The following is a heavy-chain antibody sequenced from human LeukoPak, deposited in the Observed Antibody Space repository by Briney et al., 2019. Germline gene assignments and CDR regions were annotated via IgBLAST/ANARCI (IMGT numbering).Heavy chain of an antibody. D-gene: IGHD3-3*01. CDR3: AKGGVGDFWSGYLLFDY. Sequence: GGSLRLSCAASGFTFSSYAMSWVRQAPGKGLEWVSAISGSGGSTYYADSAKGRFTISRDNSKNTLYLQMNSLRAEDTAVYYCAKGGVGDFWSGYLLFDYWGQGTLVTVSS. J-gene: IGHJ4*02. CDR1: GFTFSSYA. CDR2: ISGSGGST. V-gene: IGHV3-23*01.